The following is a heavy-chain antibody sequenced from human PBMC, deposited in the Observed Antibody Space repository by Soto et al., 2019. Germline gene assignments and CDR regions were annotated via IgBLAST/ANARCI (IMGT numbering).Heavy chain of an antibody. Sequence: ESGPTLANPTQTLTRTWTFSGFSITAGGMGVTWFRQPPWKALEWLALIDSDDDKFYSTSLKTRLTISKDTPKSQVVLRLTNMDPMGTCKYFCAQIPYAVDPWGGAFEIWGRGTKVTVSS. CDR3: AQIPYAVDPWGGAFEI. CDR1: GFSITAGGMG. CDR2: IDSDDDK. J-gene: IGHJ3*02. D-gene: IGHD6-19*01. V-gene: IGHV2-70*12.